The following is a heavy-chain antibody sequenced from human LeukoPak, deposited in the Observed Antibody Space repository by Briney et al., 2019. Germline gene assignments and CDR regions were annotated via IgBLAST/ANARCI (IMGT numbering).Heavy chain of an antibody. J-gene: IGHJ4*02. V-gene: IGHV3-9*03. Sequence: PGRSLRLSCAASGFTFDDYAMHWVRQAPGRGLEWVSGISWNSGSIGYADSVKGRFTISRDNAKNSLYLQMNSLRAEDMALYYCAKGIAAYSSSQTFDYWGQGTLVTVSS. D-gene: IGHD6-6*01. CDR1: GFTFDDYA. CDR3: AKGIAAYSSSQTFDY. CDR2: ISWNSGSI.